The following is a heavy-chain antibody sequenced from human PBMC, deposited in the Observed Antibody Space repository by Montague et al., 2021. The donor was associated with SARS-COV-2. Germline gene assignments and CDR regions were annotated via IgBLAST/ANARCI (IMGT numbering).Heavy chain of an antibody. D-gene: IGHD3-9*01. V-gene: IGHV4-34*01. CDR1: GGSFSGYY. CDR3: ARGSVFRYYDFLTGSRSYFDY. J-gene: IGHJ4*02. Sequence: SETLSLTCAVYGGSFSGYYWSWIRQPPGKGLEWIGEINHSGSTXXXSSXXXRVTISADTSKKQFSLKMSSVTAADTAVYYCARGSVFRYYDFLTGSRSYFDYWGQGALVTVSS. CDR2: INHSGST.